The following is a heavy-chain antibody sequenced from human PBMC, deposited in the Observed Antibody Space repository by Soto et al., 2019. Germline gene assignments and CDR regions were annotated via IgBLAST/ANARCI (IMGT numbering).Heavy chain of an antibody. Sequence: PVGSLRLSCAASGFTFSSYWMHWVRQVPGKGLVWVSRINSAGSSTYYADSVKGRVTISRDNAKNTLYLQMNSLRAEDTAVYYCARDQVYYDILTGYRTPFDYWGQGTLVTVSS. CDR1: GFTFSSYW. D-gene: IGHD3-9*01. CDR2: INSAGSST. CDR3: ARDQVYYDILTGYRTPFDY. J-gene: IGHJ4*02. V-gene: IGHV3-74*01.